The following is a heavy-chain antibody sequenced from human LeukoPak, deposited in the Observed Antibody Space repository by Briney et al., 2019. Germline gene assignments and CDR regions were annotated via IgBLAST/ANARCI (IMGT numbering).Heavy chain of an antibody. J-gene: IGHJ6*02. CDR1: GGSITSYY. CDR2: IYYSGST. V-gene: IGHV4-59*12. D-gene: IGHD5-12*01. CDR3: ARDGPGWLRSYGMDV. Sequence: SETLSLTCTVSGGSITSYYLSWIRQPPGKGLEWIGYIYYSGSTYYNPSLKSRVTISVDTSKNQFSLKLSSVTAADTAVYYCARDGPGWLRSYGMDVWGQGTTVTVSS.